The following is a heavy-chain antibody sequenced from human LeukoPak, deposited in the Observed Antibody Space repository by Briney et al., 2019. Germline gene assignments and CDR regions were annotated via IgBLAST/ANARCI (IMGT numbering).Heavy chain of an antibody. J-gene: IGHJ4*02. V-gene: IGHV3-7*01. CDR1: GFTFRSYW. CDR3: ARDYWWNYDY. D-gene: IGHD1-7*01. CDR2: ISQDGTKQ. Sequence: GGSLRLSCAVSGFTFRSYWMSWLRQAPGKGLECVASISQDGTKQYYVDSVRGRFTISRDNSKNTIYLQMDSLRAEDTAIYYCARDYWWNYDYWGQGTLVTVSS.